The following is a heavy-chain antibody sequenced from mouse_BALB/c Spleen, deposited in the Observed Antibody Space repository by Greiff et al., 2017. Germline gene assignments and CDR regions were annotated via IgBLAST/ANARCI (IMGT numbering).Heavy chain of an antibody. Sequence: EVKLVESGGDLVKPGGSLKLSCAASGFTFSSYGMSWVRQTPDKRLEWVATISSGGSYTYYPHSVKGRFTISRDNAKNTLYLQMSSLKSEDTAMYYCARHYRYDDAGFDYWGQGTTLTVSS. D-gene: IGHD2-14*01. V-gene: IGHV5-6*01. J-gene: IGHJ2*01. CDR1: GFTFSSYG. CDR3: ARHYRYDDAGFDY. CDR2: ISSGGSYT.